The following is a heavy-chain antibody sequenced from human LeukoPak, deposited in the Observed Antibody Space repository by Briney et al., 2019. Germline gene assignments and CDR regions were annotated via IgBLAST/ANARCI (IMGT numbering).Heavy chain of an antibody. V-gene: IGHV3-48*04. D-gene: IGHD3-16*02. J-gene: IGHJ4*02. CDR3: ARTGELSAASDY. Sequence: GGSLRLSCEASGFIFSGQSMNWIRQAPGKGLEWVSCIRSSGAITHYADSVKGRFTISRDNARNSLYLQIDSLRAEDTAVYYCARTGELSAASDYWGQGTLVTVSS. CDR2: IRSSGAIT. CDR1: GFIFSGQS.